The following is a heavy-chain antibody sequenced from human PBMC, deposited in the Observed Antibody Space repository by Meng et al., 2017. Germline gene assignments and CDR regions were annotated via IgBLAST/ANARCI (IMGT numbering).Heavy chain of an antibody. CDR1: GGSISSYY. V-gene: IGHV4-59*01. CDR2: IHYSGST. Sequence: SETLSPTCTVSGGSISSYYWSWIRQLPGKGLEWIGYIHYSGSTNYNPSLKSRVTISVDTSKNQFSLKLSPVAATNTTVYCCAYTHRYCSGGSCYGTLFDYWGQGTLVTVSS. J-gene: IGHJ4*02. CDR3: AYTHRYCSGGSCYGTLFDY. D-gene: IGHD2-15*01.